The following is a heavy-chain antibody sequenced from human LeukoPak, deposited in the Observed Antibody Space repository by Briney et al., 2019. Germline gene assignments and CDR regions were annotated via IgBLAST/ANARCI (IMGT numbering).Heavy chain of an antibody. J-gene: IGHJ4*01. CDR3: ARDTVLWFGELPSSFDY. Sequence: GASVKVSCKASGYSFTGYYMHWMRQAPGQGLEWIGRINPNRGGTNYAQKFQGRVTMTRDMSISTAYMELSRLRSDDTAVYYCARDTVLWFGELPSSFDYWGQGTMVTVSS. CDR2: INPNRGGT. CDR1: GYSFTGYY. V-gene: IGHV1-2*06. D-gene: IGHD3-10*01.